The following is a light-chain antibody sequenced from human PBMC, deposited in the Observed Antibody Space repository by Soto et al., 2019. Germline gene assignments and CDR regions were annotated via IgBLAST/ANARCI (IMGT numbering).Light chain of an antibody. V-gene: IGLV2-8*01. CDR3: SSYAGSNNVV. Sequence: QSALTQPPSASGSPGQSVTISCTGTSSDVGGYNYVSWYQQHPGKAPKLMIYEVSKRPSGVPDRFSGSKSGNTASRTVSGLQAEDEADYYCSSYAGSNNVVFGGGTKVTVL. CDR1: SSDVGGYNY. CDR2: EVS. J-gene: IGLJ2*01.